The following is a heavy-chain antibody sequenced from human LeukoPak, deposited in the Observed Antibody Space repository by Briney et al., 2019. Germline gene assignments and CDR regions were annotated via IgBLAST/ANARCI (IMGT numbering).Heavy chain of an antibody. Sequence: GGSLRLSCAASGFTFSIYAMSWVRQAPGKGLEWVSSISGTGDSTYYADSVKGRFTISRDDSKNTLYLQMNILRAEDTAVYYCARGITIFGVITRWFFDFWGQGTLVTVSS. CDR2: ISGTGDST. CDR1: GFTFSIYA. J-gene: IGHJ4*02. V-gene: IGHV3-23*01. D-gene: IGHD3-3*01. CDR3: ARGITIFGVITRWFFDF.